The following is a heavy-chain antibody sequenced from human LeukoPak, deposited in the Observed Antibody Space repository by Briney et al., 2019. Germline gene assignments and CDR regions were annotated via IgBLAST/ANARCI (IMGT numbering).Heavy chain of an antibody. D-gene: IGHD3-10*01. V-gene: IGHV4-30-2*01. CDR3: ARGGSGSLGY. CDR2: IYHSGST. J-gene: IGHJ4*02. Sequence: SETLSLTCAVSGGSISSGGYSWSWIRQPPGKGLEWIGYIYHSGSTYYNPSLKSRVTISVGRSKNQFSLKLSSVTAADTAVYYCARGGSGSLGYWGQGTLVTVSS. CDR1: GGSISSGGYS.